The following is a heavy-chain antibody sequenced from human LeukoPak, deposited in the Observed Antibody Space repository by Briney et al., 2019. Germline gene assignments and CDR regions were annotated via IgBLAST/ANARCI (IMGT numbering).Heavy chain of an antibody. CDR3: ARVGDSSGYYSDY. V-gene: IGHV1-69*13. D-gene: IGHD3-22*01. J-gene: IGHJ4*02. CDR2: IIPIFGTA. Sequence: SVKVSCKASGYTFTGYYIHWVRQAPGQGLEWMGGIIPIFGTANYAQKFQGRVTITADESTSTAYMELSSLRSEDTAVYYCARVGDSSGYYSDYWGQGTLVTVSS. CDR1: GYTFTGYY.